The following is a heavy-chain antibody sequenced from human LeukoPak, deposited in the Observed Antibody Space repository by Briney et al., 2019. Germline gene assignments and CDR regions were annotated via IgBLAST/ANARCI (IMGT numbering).Heavy chain of an antibody. D-gene: IGHD6-13*01. CDR2: INPNSGRT. Sequence: ASVKVSCKAPGYTFTSSDINWVRQAAGQGLEWMGWINPNSGRTGYAQKFQGRVTMTANTSINTAYMELSSLRFDDTAVYYCARGRSGLAAAGTYDYWGQGTLITVSS. J-gene: IGHJ4*02. CDR3: ARGRSGLAAAGTYDY. CDR1: GYTFTSSD. V-gene: IGHV1-8*01.